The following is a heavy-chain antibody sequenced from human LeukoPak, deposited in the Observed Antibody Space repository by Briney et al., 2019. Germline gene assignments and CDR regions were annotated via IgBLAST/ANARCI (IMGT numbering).Heavy chain of an antibody. CDR1: GGSFCGYY. CDR2: INHSGST. V-gene: IGHV4-34*01. CDR3: ARGTTSDSSGYTPFDY. J-gene: IGHJ4*02. D-gene: IGHD3-22*01. Sequence: SETLSLTCAVYGGSFCGYYWSWIRQPPGKGLEWIGEINHSGSTNYNPSLKSRVTISVDTSKNQFSLKLSSVTAADTAVYYCARGTTSDSSGYTPFDYWGQGTLVTVSS.